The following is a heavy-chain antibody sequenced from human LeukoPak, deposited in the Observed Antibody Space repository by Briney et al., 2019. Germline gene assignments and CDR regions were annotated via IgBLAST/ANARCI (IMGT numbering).Heavy chain of an antibody. CDR3: ARGRYYYDSSGYPNDAFDI. V-gene: IGHV4-39*01. CDR1: GGSISSSSYY. CDR2: IYYSGST. D-gene: IGHD3-22*01. Sequence: SETLSLTCTVSGGSISSSSYYWGWIRQPPGKGLEWIGSIYYSGSTYYNPSLKSRVTISVDTSKNQFSLKLNSVTAADTAVYYCARGRYYYDSSGYPNDAFDIWGQGTMVTVSS. J-gene: IGHJ3*02.